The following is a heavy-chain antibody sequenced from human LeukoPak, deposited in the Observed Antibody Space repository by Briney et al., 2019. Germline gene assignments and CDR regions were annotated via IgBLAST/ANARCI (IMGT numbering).Heavy chain of an antibody. V-gene: IGHV4-61*02. CDR1: GGSISSGSYY. CDR2: IYTSGST. CDR3: ARAEGYCSSTSCYRGPYNSFDP. J-gene: IGHJ5*02. Sequence: PSETLSLTCTVSGGSISSGSYYWSWIRQPAGKGLEWIGRIYTSGSTNYNPSLKSRVTISVDTSKNQFSLKLSSVTAADTAVYYCARAEGYCSSTSCYRGPYNSFDPWGQGTLVTVSS. D-gene: IGHD2-2*01.